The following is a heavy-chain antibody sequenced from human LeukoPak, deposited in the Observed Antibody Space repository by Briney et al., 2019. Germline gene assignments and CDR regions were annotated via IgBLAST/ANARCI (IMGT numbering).Heavy chain of an antibody. Sequence: GGSLRLSCAASGFTFSSYGMHWVRQAPGKGLEWVAFIRYDGSNKYYADSVKGRFTISRDNSKNTLYLQMNSLRAEDTAVYYCARVGNYYDGSGYPHRGYMDVWGKGTTVTVSS. D-gene: IGHD3-22*01. CDR2: IRYDGSNK. J-gene: IGHJ6*03. CDR3: ARVGNYYDGSGYPHRGYMDV. V-gene: IGHV3-30*02. CDR1: GFTFSSYG.